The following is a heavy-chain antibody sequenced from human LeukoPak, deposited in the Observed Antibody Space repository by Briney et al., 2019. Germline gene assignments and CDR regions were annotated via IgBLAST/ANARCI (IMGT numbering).Heavy chain of an antibody. D-gene: IGHD3-10*01. CDR2: INYSGST. V-gene: IGHV4-34*01. J-gene: IGHJ4*02. CDR3: ARGPKRITMVRGAEGFDY. CDR1: GGSFSGYY. Sequence: SETLSLTCAVYGGSFSGYYWSWIRQPPGKGLEWIGEINYSGSTNYNPSLKSRVTISVDTSKNQFSLKLSSVTAADTAVYYCARGPKRITMVRGAEGFDYWGQGTLVTVSS.